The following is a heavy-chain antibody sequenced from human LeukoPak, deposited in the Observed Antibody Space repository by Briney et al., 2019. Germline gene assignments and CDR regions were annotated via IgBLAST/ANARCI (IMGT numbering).Heavy chain of an antibody. D-gene: IGHD6-19*01. Sequence: SSETLSLTCTVSGGSICSYYWSWIRQPPGKGLEWIGYIYYSGSTNYNPSLKSRVTISVDTSKNQFSLKLSSVTAADTAVYYCARVKEEYSSGWYMIFDYWGQGTLVTVSS. J-gene: IGHJ4*02. CDR3: ARVKEEYSSGWYMIFDY. CDR2: IYYSGST. V-gene: IGHV4-59*01. CDR1: GGSICSYY.